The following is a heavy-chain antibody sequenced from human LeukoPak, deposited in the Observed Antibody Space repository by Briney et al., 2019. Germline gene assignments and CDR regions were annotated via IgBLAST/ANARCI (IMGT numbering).Heavy chain of an antibody. CDR3: ARDNSDTVKGECSGACYWWFDP. CDR1: GYPFTKFY. Sequence: ASVKVSCKASGYPFTKFYMHWVRQAPRHGLEWMGLMSPNGDSTLYSQKFQGRVTMTRDTSTSTDYMELSSLRSEDTAVYYCARDNSDTVKGECSGACYWWFDPWGQGTLVTVSS. D-gene: IGHD6-19*01. CDR2: MSPNGDST. V-gene: IGHV1-46*01. J-gene: IGHJ5*02.